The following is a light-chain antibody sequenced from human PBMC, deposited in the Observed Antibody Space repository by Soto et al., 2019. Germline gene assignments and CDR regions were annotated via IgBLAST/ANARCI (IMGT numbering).Light chain of an antibody. J-gene: IGKJ3*01. Sequence: ATQMTQSPSSLSASVGDRVTITCRASQGIRNNLAWYQQKPGKAPKVLIYATSSLQSGVPSRYSGSGSGTDFTLTISNLQPEDFATYYCLQDYNYPFTFGPGTKVDIK. CDR2: ATS. CDR1: QGIRNN. CDR3: LQDYNYPFT. V-gene: IGKV1-6*01.